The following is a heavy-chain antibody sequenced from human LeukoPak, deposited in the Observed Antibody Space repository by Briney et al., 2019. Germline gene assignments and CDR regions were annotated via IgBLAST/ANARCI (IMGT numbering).Heavy chain of an antibody. J-gene: IGHJ4*02. D-gene: IGHD5-24*01. Sequence: ASQTLSLTCTVSGGSISSGGYYWSWIRQHPGKGLEWIGYIYYSGSTNYNPSLKSRVTISVDTSKNQFSLKLSSVTAADTAVYYCARRRGWLQFDYWGQGTLVTVSS. CDR3: ARRRGWLQFDY. CDR2: IYYSGST. CDR1: GGSISSGGYY. V-gene: IGHV4-31*03.